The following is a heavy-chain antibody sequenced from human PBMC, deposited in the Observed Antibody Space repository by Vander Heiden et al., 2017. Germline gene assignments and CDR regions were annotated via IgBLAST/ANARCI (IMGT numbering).Heavy chain of an antibody. CDR2: IIPIFGTA. J-gene: IGHJ6*02. CDR1: GGPFSSYA. CDR3: ALYGPYYYGMDV. D-gene: IGHD3-10*01. V-gene: IGHV1-69*01. Sequence: QVQLVQSGAEVKKPGSSVKVSCKASGGPFSSYAISWVRQAPRQGLEWMGGIIPIFGTANYAQKFQGRVTITADESTSTAYMELSSLRSEDTAVYYCALYGPYYYGMDVWGQGTTVTVSS.